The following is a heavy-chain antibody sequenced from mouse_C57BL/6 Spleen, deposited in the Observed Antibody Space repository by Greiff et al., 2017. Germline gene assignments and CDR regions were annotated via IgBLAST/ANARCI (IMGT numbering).Heavy chain of an antibody. CDR1: GYSITSGYY. D-gene: IGHD2-4*01. CDR3: ARGYDYDNYAMDY. CDR2: ISYDGSN. J-gene: IGHJ4*01. Sequence: EVKLVESGPGLVKPSQSLSLTCSVTGYSITSGYYWNWIRQFPGNKLEWMGYISYDGSNNYNPSLKNRISITRDTSKNQFFLKLNSVTTEETATYYCARGYDYDNYAMDYWGQGTSVTVSS. V-gene: IGHV3-6*01.